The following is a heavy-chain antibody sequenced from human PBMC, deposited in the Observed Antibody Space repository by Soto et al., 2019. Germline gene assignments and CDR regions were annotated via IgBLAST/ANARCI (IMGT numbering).Heavy chain of an antibody. Sequence: ASVKVSCKASGYMLTTYGISWVRQAPGQGLEWMAWISTYNGDTNYAPKLQGRVTMTTDTSTTTAYMELWSLRSDDTAVYYCAREYCRSNKCYGPDVWGQGTLVTVSS. J-gene: IGHJ4*02. CDR3: AREYCRSNKCYGPDV. V-gene: IGHV1-18*01. D-gene: IGHD2-2*01. CDR2: ISTYNGDT. CDR1: GYMLTTYG.